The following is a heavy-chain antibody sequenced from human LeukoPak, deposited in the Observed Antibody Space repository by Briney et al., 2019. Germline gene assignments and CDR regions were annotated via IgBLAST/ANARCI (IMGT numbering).Heavy chain of an antibody. J-gene: IGHJ4*02. CDR3: ANRREGGYDILTGYFDY. V-gene: IGHV3-30*02. CDR2: IRYDGSNK. CDR1: GFTFSSYG. Sequence: GGSLRLSCAASGFTFSSYGMHWVRQAPGKGLEWVAFIRYDGSNKYYADSVKGRFTISRDNSKNTLYLQMNSLRAEDTAVYYCANRREGGYDILTGYFDYWGQGTLATVSS. D-gene: IGHD3-9*01.